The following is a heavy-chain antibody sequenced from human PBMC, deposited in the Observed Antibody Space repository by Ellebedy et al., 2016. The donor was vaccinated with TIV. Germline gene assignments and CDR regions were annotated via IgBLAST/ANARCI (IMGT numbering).Heavy chain of an antibody. D-gene: IGHD4-17*01. CDR3: AHRPTTVTTTVIEWYYFDY. J-gene: IGHJ4*02. V-gene: IGHV2-70*12. CDR1: GFSLSTSGMC. Sequence: SGPTLVKPTQTLTLTCTFSGFSLSTSGMCVSWIRQPPGKALEWLALIDWDDDKYYSTSLKTRLTISKDTSKNQVVLTMTNMDPVDTATYYCAHRPTTVTTTVIEWYYFDYWGQGTLVTVSS. CDR2: IDWDDDK.